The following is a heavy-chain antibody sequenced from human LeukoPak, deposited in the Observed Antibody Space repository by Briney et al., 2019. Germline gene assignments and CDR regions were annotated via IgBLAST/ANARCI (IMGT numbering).Heavy chain of an antibody. Sequence: GGSLRLSCAASGFIFRSYDISWARQAPGKGLEWVSTISGSGGSTYYADSVKGRFTISRGNSKNTVYLQMNGLRAEDTAGYYCLRENNVDVYYDYWGQGTLVTVSS. V-gene: IGHV3-23*01. J-gene: IGHJ4*02. CDR1: GFIFRSYD. CDR2: ISGSGGST. D-gene: IGHD5-12*01. CDR3: LRENNVDVYYDY.